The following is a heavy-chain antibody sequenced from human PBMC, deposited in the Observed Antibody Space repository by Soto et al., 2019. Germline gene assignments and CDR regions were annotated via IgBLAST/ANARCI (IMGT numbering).Heavy chain of an antibody. D-gene: IGHD2-8*02. CDR2: VIPNLGVT. V-gene: IGHV1-69*08. CDR3: ARDKGYCTATSCPHFDY. CDR1: GGTLSRYT. J-gene: IGHJ4*02. Sequence: QVQLVQSGAEVKKPGSSAKVSCEASGGTLSRYTFSWVRQAPGQGLEWMGRVIPNLGVTNYAKKFQGRFTIVVDTSTSTAYMELNSLRYEDTAVYYCARDKGYCTATSCPHFDYWGQGTLVTVSS.